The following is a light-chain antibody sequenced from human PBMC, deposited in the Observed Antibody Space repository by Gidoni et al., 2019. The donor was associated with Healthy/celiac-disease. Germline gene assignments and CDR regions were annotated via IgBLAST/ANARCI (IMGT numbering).Light chain of an antibody. V-gene: IGLV3-1*01. CDR3: QAWDSSTAV. CDR2: KDS. CDR1: NLGDKY. Sequence: SYELTQPPSVSVSPGQTASITCPGDNLGDKYACWYQQKPGQSPVLVIYKDSKRPSGIPERFSGSNSGNTATLTISGTQAMDEADYYCQAWDSSTAVFGGGTKLTVL. J-gene: IGLJ3*02.